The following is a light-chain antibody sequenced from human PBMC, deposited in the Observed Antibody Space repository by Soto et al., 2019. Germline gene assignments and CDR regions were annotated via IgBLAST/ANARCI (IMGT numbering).Light chain of an antibody. Sequence: QSVLTQPPSASGAPGQRVTISCSGSNSNIGRDNVYWYQHLPGTTPKLLIYRNNQRPSGVPDRFSGFKSGTSASLAISGLRSEDESDYHCAAWDDSLSAVVFGGGTKVTVL. CDR1: NSNIGRDN. CDR2: RNN. CDR3: AAWDDSLSAVV. J-gene: IGLJ2*01. V-gene: IGLV1-47*01.